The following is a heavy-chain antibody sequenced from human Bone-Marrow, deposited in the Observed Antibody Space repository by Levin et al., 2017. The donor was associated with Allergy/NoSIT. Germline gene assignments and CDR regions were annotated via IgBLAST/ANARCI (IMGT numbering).Heavy chain of an antibody. V-gene: IGHV4-30-2*01. CDR3: ARDWRSAFDI. J-gene: IGHJ3*02. D-gene: IGHD3-3*01. CDR2: TDHSGST. CDR1: GGSINNAAYS. Sequence: HSQTLSLTCAVSGGSINNAAYSWTWIRQPPGKGLEWIGKTDHSGSTSYNPSLKSRVTLSVDMSKNQFSLKLVSVTAADTAVYYCARDWRSAFDIWGQGTMVTVSS.